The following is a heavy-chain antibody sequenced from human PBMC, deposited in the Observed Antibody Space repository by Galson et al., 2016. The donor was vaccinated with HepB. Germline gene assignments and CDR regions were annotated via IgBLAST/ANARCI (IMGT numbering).Heavy chain of an antibody. CDR1: GFIFSDYH. Sequence: SLRLSCAASGFIFSDYHMSWIRQAPGKGLEWISYISSRSSYTDYVDSVKGRFTISRDNAKNILYLQMNSLRAEDTAVYYCASRTPPDYWGQGTLVRVSS. V-gene: IGHV3-11*06. CDR3: ASRTPPDY. D-gene: IGHD1-14*01. J-gene: IGHJ4*02. CDR2: ISSRSSYT.